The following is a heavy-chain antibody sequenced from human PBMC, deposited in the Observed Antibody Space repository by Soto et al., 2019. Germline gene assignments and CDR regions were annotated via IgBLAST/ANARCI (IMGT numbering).Heavy chain of an antibody. V-gene: IGHV4-39*02. J-gene: IGHJ5*02. Sequence: SETLSLTCTVSGGSISSSSSYWGWIRQPPGKGLEWVGSIYYLGNTYYNPSLGSRVTISVDTSKNQFSLKLRSVTAADTAVYYCAREEGVYDLWSGGGGPNWFDPWGQGTLVTVSS. CDR3: AREEGVYDLWSGGGGPNWFDP. CDR2: IYYLGNT. D-gene: IGHD3-3*01. CDR1: GGSISSSSSY.